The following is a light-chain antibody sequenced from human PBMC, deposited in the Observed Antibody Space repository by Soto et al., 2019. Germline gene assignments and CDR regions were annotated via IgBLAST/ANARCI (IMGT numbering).Light chain of an antibody. CDR1: QSVLYSSNNKNY. J-gene: IGKJ3*01. Sequence: DIVMTQSPDSLAVSLGERATINCKSSQSVLYSSNNKNYLAWYQQKPGQPPKLLIYWASTRESGVPDRFSGSGSGTDFTLTISGLQAEDVAVSYCQQYYSTPPVTFVPGTKVDIK. V-gene: IGKV4-1*01. CDR3: QQYYSTPPVT. CDR2: WAS.